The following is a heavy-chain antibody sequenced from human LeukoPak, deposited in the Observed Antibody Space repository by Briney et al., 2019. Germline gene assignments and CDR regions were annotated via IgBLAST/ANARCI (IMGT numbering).Heavy chain of an antibody. CDR2: ISSSGSTT. V-gene: IGHV3-23*01. Sequence: PGASLRLSCVDSGFTFSSFAMSWVLQAPGKGLEWVSTISSSGSTTYYVDSVKGRFTISRDNSRNTLYLQMNSLRGEDTAVYYCARESPAFDYWGQGTLVTVS. J-gene: IGHJ4*02. CDR1: GFTFSSFA. CDR3: ARESPAFDY.